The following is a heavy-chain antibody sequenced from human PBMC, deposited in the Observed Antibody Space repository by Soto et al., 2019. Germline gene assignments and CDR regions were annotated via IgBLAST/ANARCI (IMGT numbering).Heavy chain of an antibody. D-gene: IGHD6-19*01. Sequence: SETLSLTCTVSGGSISSGGYYWSWIRQHPGKGLEWIGYIYYSGSTYYNPSLKSRVTISVDTSKNQFSLKLSSVTAADTAVYYCARLAVAGIGYFDYWGQGTLVTVSS. CDR1: GGSISSGGYY. CDR3: ARLAVAGIGYFDY. CDR2: IYYSGST. V-gene: IGHV4-31*02. J-gene: IGHJ4*02.